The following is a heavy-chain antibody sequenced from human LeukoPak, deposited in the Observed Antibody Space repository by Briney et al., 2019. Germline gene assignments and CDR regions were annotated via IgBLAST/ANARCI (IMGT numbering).Heavy chain of an antibody. J-gene: IGHJ4*02. Sequence: NSSETLSLTCAVYGGSFSGYYWSWIRQPPGKGLEWIGEINHSGSTNYNPSLKSRVTISVDTSKNQFSLKLSSVTAADTAVYYCARRVAQGYFDYWGRGTLVTVSS. CDR2: INHSGST. CDR3: ARRVAQGYFDY. V-gene: IGHV4-34*01. CDR1: GGSFSGYY.